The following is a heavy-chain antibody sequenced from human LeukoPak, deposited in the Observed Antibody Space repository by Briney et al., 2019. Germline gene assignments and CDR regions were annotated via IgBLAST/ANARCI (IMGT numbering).Heavy chain of an antibody. V-gene: IGHV4-59*01. CDR3: ARSYYDSSGYYEYYFDY. J-gene: IGHJ4*02. D-gene: IGHD3-22*01. Sequence: SETLSLTCTVSGGSISSYYWSWIRQPPGKGLEWIGYIYYSGSTNYSPSLKSRVTISVDTSKNQFSLKLSSVTAADTAVYYCARSYYDSSGYYEYYFDYWGQGTLVTVSS. CDR2: IYYSGST. CDR1: GGSISSYY.